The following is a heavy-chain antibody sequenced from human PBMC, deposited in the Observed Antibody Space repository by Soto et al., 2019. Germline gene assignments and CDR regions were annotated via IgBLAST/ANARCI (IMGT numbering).Heavy chain of an antibody. J-gene: IGHJ4*02. CDR1: GFTFSSYW. CDR3: TRETVELATNG. D-gene: IGHD5-12*01. V-gene: IGHV3-7*01. Sequence: EVQLVESGGGLVQPGGSLRLSCAASGFTFSSYWMSWVRQAPGKGLEWVANIKQDGSEKYYVDSVKGRFTISRDNAENSLFLQMSSLRAKDTAVYYCTRETVELATNGWGQGTLVTVSS. CDR2: IKQDGSEK.